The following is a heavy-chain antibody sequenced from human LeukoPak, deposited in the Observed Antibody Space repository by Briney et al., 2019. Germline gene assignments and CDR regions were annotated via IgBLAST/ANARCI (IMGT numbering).Heavy chain of an antibody. CDR1: GYTFTSYD. CDR3: ARRIFGVVISNWFDP. CDR2: MNPNSGNT. V-gene: IGHV1-8*01. D-gene: IGHD3-3*01. Sequence: ASVKVSCKASGYTFTSYDINWVRPATGQGLEWMGWMNPNSGNTGYAQKFQGRVTMTRNTSISTAYMELSSLRSEDTAVYYCARRIFGVVISNWFDPWGQGTLVTVSS. J-gene: IGHJ5*02.